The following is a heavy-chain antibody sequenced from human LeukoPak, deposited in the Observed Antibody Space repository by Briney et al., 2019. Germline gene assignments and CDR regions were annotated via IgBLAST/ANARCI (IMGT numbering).Heavy chain of an antibody. CDR3: ARVSSWTEEPDTGLDY. D-gene: IGHD6-13*01. CDR2: INHSGST. V-gene: IGHV4-34*01. Sequence: TSETLSLTCAVYGGSFSGYYWSWIRQPPGKGLEWIGEINHSGSTNYNPSLESRVTISVDTSKNQFSLQLNSVTPEDTAVYYCARVSSWTEEPDTGLDYWGQGTLVTVSS. J-gene: IGHJ4*02. CDR1: GGSFSGYY.